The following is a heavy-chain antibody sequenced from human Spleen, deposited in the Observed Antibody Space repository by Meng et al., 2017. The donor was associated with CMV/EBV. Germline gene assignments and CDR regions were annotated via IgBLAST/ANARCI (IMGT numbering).Heavy chain of an antibody. Sequence: SQTLSLTCAISGDSVSTDSAAWTWIRQSPSRGLEWLGRTYYRSKWHNDYAVSVKSRISINPDTSRNQFSLQLNSVTPEDTAVYYCARIWAAAFDIWGQGKMVTVSS. J-gene: IGHJ3*02. D-gene: IGHD3-10*01. CDR2: TYYRSKWHN. V-gene: IGHV6-1*01. CDR3: ARIWAAAFDI. CDR1: GDSVSTDSAA.